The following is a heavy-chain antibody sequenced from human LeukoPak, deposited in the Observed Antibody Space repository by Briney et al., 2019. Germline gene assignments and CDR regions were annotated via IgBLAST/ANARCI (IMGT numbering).Heavy chain of an antibody. Sequence: GGSLRLSCAASGFTFSSYSMNWVRQAPGKGLEWVSYISSSSSTIYYADSVKGRFTISRDNSKNMLNLQMNSLRAEDTAVYYCAKGTLGSCSGATCYPLDYWGQGTLVTVSS. V-gene: IGHV3-48*01. CDR1: GFTFSSYS. D-gene: IGHD2-15*01. J-gene: IGHJ4*02. CDR3: AKGTLGSCSGATCYPLDY. CDR2: ISSSSSTI.